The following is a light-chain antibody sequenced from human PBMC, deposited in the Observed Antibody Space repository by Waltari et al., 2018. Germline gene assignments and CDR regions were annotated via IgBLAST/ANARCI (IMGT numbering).Light chain of an antibody. Sequence: DIQMTQSPSTLSASVGDRVTITCRASENINNWLAWYQQKPGKAPSLLIYKSSSLQTGVPGRFSGSGSGTEFTLTINSLQLDDSATYHCRQYRTFHWTFGQGTKVEIK. J-gene: IGKJ1*01. CDR1: ENINNW. V-gene: IGKV1-5*03. CDR2: KSS. CDR3: RQYRTFHWT.